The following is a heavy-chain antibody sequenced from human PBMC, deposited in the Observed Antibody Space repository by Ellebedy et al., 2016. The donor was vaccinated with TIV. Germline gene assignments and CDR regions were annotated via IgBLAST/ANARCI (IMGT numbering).Heavy chain of an antibody. D-gene: IGHD2-2*01. CDR2: INAGNGNT. V-gene: IGHV1-3*01. J-gene: IGHJ4*02. Sequence: AASVKVSCKASGYTFTSYAMHWVRQAPGQRLEWMGWINAGNGNTKYSQKFQGRVTITRDTSASTAYMELRSLRSDDTAVYYCARDGRHCSSTSCYYYFDYWGQGTLVTVSS. CDR3: ARDGRHCSSTSCYYYFDY. CDR1: GYTFTSYA.